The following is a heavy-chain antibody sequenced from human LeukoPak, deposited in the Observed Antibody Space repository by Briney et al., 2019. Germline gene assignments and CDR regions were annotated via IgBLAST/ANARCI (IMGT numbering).Heavy chain of an antibody. Sequence: GGSLRLSCAASGFTFSSYSMNWVRQAPGKGLEWVSSISSSSSYIYFADSVKGRFTISRDSAKNSLYLQMNSLRAEDTAVYYFARDGLYGGSVSYYRMGCYYWRQGTL. D-gene: IGHD3-10*01. CDR2: ISSSSSYI. V-gene: IGHV3-21*01. CDR1: GFTFSSYS. CDR3: ARDGLYGGSVSYYRMGCYY. J-gene: IGHJ4*02.